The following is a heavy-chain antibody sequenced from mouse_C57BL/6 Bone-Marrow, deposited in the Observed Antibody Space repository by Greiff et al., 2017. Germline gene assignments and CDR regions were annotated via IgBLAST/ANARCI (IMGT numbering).Heavy chain of an antibody. CDR3: TSYYYRWYFDF. CDR2: IDPAAGG. Sequence: VQLHQSGAELVRPGASVTLSCKASGYTFTDYALHWVKQTPVHGLEWIGAIDPAAGGTADKPSSTAYMELHSLTSEDSSGYYCTSYYYRWYFDFWGTGTTVTVSS. J-gene: IGHJ1*03. CDR1: GYTFTDYA. D-gene: IGHD2-12*01. V-gene: IGHV1-15*01.